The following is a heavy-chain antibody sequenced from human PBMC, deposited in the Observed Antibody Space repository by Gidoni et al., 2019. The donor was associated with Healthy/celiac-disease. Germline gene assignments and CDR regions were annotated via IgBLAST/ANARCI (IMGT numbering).Heavy chain of an antibody. CDR3: ARQGVTMIEIDI. CDR1: GGSISSSSYY. V-gene: IGHV4-39*01. J-gene: IGHJ3*02. CDR2: IYYRGST. D-gene: IGHD3-22*01. Sequence: QLQLQESGPGLVKPSETLSLTCTVPGGSISSSSYYWGWIRQPPGKGLEWIGSIYYRGSTYYNPSLKSRVNISVDTSKNQCSLKLSSVTAADTAVYYCARQGVTMIEIDIWGQGTMVTVSS.